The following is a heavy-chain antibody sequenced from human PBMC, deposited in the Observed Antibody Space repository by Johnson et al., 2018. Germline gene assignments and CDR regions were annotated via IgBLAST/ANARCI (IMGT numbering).Heavy chain of an antibody. CDR2: IKGDGSEK. CDR3: ARTWTFGSGHYGMDV. J-gene: IGHJ6*02. D-gene: IGHD3-3*01. Sequence: VQLVQSGGGLVQPVGSLRLSCAGSGFTFSTHWMNWVRQPPGKGLEWVANIKGDGSEKYSVDSVKGRFTVSRDNAKNSLYLQMNSLRAEDTAVYYCARTWTFGSGHYGMDVWGQGTTVTVSS. V-gene: IGHV3-7*01. CDR1: GFTFSTHW.